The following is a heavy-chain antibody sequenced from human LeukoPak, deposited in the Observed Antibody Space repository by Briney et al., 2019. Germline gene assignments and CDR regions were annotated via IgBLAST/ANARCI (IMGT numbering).Heavy chain of an antibody. CDR2: ISYDGSNK. CDR3: AKGNEWELLEPFDY. D-gene: IGHD1-26*01. J-gene: IGHJ4*02. CDR1: RFTFSNYV. V-gene: IGHV3-30*18. Sequence: GGSLRLSCAASRFTFSNYVMHWVRQAPGKGLEWVAVISYDGSNKYYADSVKGRFTISRDNSKNTLYLQMNSLRAEDTAVYYCAKGNEWELLEPFDYWGQGTLVTVSS.